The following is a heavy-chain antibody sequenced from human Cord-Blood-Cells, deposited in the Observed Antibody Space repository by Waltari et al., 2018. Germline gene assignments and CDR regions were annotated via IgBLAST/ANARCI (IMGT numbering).Heavy chain of an antibody. CDR3: AKAAAAGIDY. V-gene: IGHV3-30*18. J-gene: IGHJ4*02. Sequence: QVQLVESGGGVVQPGRSLRLSCAASGFTFSSYGMHWVRQAPGKGLEWVAVISYDGSNKYYADSVKGRLTIYRDNSKNTLYLQMNSLRAEDTAVYYCAKAAAAGIDYWGQGTLVTVSS. CDR1: GFTFSSYG. CDR2: ISYDGSNK. D-gene: IGHD6-13*01.